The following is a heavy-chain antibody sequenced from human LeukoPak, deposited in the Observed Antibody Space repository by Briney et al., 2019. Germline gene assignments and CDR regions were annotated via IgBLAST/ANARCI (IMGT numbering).Heavy chain of an antibody. Sequence: PSQTLSLTCTVSGGSISSGDYYWSWIRQPPGKGLEWIGYIYYSGSTYYNPSLKSRVTISVDTSKNQFSLKLSSVTAADTAVYYCASLEYYDFWSGYGFDYWGQGTLVTVSS. J-gene: IGHJ4*02. CDR1: GGSISSGDYY. CDR3: ASLEYYDFWSGYGFDY. CDR2: IYYSGST. V-gene: IGHV4-30-4*08. D-gene: IGHD3-3*01.